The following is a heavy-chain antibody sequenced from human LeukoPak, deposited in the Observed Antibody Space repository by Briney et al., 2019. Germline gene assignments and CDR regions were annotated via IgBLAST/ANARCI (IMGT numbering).Heavy chain of an antibody. J-gene: IGHJ4*02. CDR2: IRSKAYGGTT. V-gene: IGHV3-49*03. D-gene: IGHD4/OR15-4a*01. Sequence: GGSLRLSCTASGFTFGDYAMSWFRQAPGKGLEWVGFIRSKAYGGTTEYAASVKGRFTISRDDSKSIAYLQMNSLKTEDTAVYYCARDSYCIGANCHNGDFDYWGQGTLVTVSS. CDR1: GFTFGDYA. CDR3: ARDSYCIGANCHNGDFDY.